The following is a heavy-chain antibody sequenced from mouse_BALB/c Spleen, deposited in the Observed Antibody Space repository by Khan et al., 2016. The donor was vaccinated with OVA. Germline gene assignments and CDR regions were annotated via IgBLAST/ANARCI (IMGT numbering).Heavy chain of an antibody. V-gene: IGHV9-4*01. D-gene: IGHD2-12*01. J-gene: IGHJ4*01. CDR1: GYTFTTAA. CDR3: ASVGAAYYRRDGGALAY. CDR2: INTHSGEP. Sequence: QIQLVQSGPELTKPGETVRISCKASGYTFTTAAIQWVQKMPGKGLKWIGWINTHSGEPKYAEDFKGRFAFSLEISVNTAYLQITNLKTEDTATYYCASVGAAYYRRDGGALAYGGQGTSVTVS.